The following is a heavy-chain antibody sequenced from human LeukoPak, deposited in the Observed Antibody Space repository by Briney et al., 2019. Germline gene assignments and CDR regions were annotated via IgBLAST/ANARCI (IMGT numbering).Heavy chain of an antibody. CDR3: VRDLRGVEPPQPHQKY. D-gene: IGHD1-14*01. V-gene: IGHV3-64D*06. Sequence: GGSLRLSCSASGFTFTSFAMHWVRQAPRKGLEYVSAISSSGSNIFYADSVKGRFTISRDNSKSTLYLQMSGLRTDDTVVYYCVRDLRGVEPPQPHQKYWGQGTLVTVSS. CDR1: GFTFTSFA. CDR2: ISSSGSNI. J-gene: IGHJ4*02.